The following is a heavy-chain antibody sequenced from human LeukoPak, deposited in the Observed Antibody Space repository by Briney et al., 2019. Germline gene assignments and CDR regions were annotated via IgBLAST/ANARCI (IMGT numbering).Heavy chain of an antibody. CDR1: GFTVSNNY. Sequence: GGSLRLSCVVSGFTVSNNYMSWVRQAPGKGLEWVSAFYSGGNTYYAGSVKGRFIISRDSSKNTLYLQMNNLRPEDTAMYYCAKLPSSGWLDYWGQGTLVTVSS. CDR3: AKLPSSGWLDY. CDR2: FYSGGNT. D-gene: IGHD6-19*01. J-gene: IGHJ4*02. V-gene: IGHV3-53*01.